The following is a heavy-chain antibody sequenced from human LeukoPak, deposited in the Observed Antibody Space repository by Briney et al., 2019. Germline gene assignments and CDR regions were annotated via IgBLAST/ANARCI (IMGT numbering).Heavy chain of an antibody. CDR2: MNPNSGNT. V-gene: IGHV1-8*01. CDR1: GYTFTSYD. CDR3: ARFGEKMRITIFGVVIRGRWFDP. D-gene: IGHD3-3*01. Sequence: ASVKVSCKASGYTFTSYDINWVRQATGQGLEWMGWMNPNSGNTGYAQKFQGRVTMTRNTSISTAYMELSSLRSEDTAVYYCARFGEKMRITIFGVVIRGRWFDPWGQGTLVTVSS. J-gene: IGHJ5*02.